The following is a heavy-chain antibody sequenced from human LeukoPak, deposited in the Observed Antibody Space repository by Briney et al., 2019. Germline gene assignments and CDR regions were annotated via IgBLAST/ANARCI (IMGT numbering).Heavy chain of an antibody. Sequence: PGGSLRLSCAASGFTFSSYSMNWVRQAPGKGLEWVSYISSSSSTIYYADSVKGRFTISRDNAKNSLYLQMNSLRAEDTAVYYYARGGFGELFSSDYWGQGTLVTVSS. CDR2: ISSSSSTI. D-gene: IGHD3-10*01. CDR1: GFTFSSYS. CDR3: ARGGFGELFSSDY. J-gene: IGHJ4*02. V-gene: IGHV3-48*01.